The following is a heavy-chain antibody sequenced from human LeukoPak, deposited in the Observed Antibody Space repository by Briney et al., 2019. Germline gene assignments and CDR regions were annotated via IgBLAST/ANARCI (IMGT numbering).Heavy chain of an antibody. Sequence: SETLSLTCTVSGGSISSSSYYWGWIRQPPGKGLEWIGSIYYSGSTYYNPSLKSRVTISVDTSKNQFSLKLSSVTAADTAVYYCARDREYYYDSSGYYYYGMDVWGQGTTVTVSS. CDR2: IYYSGST. D-gene: IGHD3-22*01. CDR1: GGSISSSSYY. J-gene: IGHJ6*02. V-gene: IGHV4-39*02. CDR3: ARDREYYYDSSGYYYYGMDV.